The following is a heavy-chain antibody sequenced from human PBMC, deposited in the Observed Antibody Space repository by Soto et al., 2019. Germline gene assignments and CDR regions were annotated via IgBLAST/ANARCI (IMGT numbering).Heavy chain of an antibody. CDR2: IYYTGST. Sequence: QVQLQESGPGLVKPSQTLSLTCAVSGGSISSCSYYWSWIRQLPGKGLEWIGYIYYTGSTHYSPSLKSRLTISVDTSKHQFSLKLSSVTAADTAVYYGARIMPETGFDYWGQGSLVTVSP. J-gene: IGHJ4*02. D-gene: IGHD2-2*01. CDR1: GGSISSCSYY. V-gene: IGHV4-31*11. CDR3: ARIMPETGFDY.